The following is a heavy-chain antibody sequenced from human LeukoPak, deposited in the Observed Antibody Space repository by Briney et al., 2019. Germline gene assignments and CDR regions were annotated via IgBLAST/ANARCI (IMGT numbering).Heavy chain of an antibody. Sequence: ASVKVSCKASGYTFTGYCMHWVRQAPGQGLEWMGIINPSGGSTSYAQKFQGRVTMTRDTSTSTVYMELSSLRSEDTAVYYCARAGGSYYGSFDYWGQGTLVTVSS. CDR1: GYTFTGYC. D-gene: IGHD1-26*01. CDR3: ARAGGSYYGSFDY. V-gene: IGHV1-46*03. J-gene: IGHJ4*02. CDR2: INPSGGST.